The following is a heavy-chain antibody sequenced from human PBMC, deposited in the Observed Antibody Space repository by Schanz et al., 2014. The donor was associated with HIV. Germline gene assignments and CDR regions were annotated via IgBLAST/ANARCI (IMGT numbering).Heavy chain of an antibody. CDR2: ISYDGNNK. V-gene: IGHV3-30*03. Sequence: QVQLVESGGGVVQPGRSLRLSCAASGFTFSSYGMHWVRQAPGKGREWVAVISYDGNNKYYADSVKGRFTISRDNSKNTLYLQMNSLRAEDTAIYYCARGYPFDYWGQGTLVTVSS. CDR1: GFTFSSYG. CDR3: ARGYPFDY. J-gene: IGHJ4*02. D-gene: IGHD3-16*02.